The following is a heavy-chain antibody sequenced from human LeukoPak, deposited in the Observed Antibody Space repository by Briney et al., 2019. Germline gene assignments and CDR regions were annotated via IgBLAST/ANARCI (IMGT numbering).Heavy chain of an antibody. V-gene: IGHV4-34*01. CDR3: ARGRANYYYYALDV. Sequence: SETLSLTCAVYGVPFSGYYWNWVRQPPGKGLEWIGEINHSGSANYNPSLKSRVTISVDTSRNQFSLKLRSVTAADTAVYFCARGRANYYYYALDVWGQGTTVTVSS. CDR1: GVPFSGYY. CDR2: INHSGSA. J-gene: IGHJ6*02.